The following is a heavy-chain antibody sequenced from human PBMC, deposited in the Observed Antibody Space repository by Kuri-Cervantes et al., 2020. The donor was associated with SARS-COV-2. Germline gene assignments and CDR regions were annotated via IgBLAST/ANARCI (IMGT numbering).Heavy chain of an antibody. CDR2: ISSSSSYI. Sequence: GGSLRLSCAASGFTFSSYSMNWVRQAPGKGREWVSSISSSSSYIYYADSVKGRFTISRDNAKNSLYLQMNSLRAEDTAVYYCARARTIAAHPENWFDPWGQGTLVTVSS. V-gene: IGHV3-21*01. CDR3: ARARTIAAHPENWFDP. CDR1: GFTFSSYS. J-gene: IGHJ5*02. D-gene: IGHD6-6*01.